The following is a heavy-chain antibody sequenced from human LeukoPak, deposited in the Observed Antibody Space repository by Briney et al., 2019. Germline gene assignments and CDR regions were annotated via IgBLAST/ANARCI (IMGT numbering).Heavy chain of an antibody. CDR3: ARTRYSGYDGKIVDY. D-gene: IGHD5-12*01. V-gene: IGHV3-11*01. J-gene: IGHJ4*02. CDR1: GFTFSVYY. CDR2: ITTSGSSI. Sequence: GECLRLSCAASGFTFSVYYMSWIRQAPGEGLEWISYITTSGSSILYADSVKGRFTMSRDNAKKSLYLQMNSLRAEDTAVYYCARTRYSGYDGKIVDYWGQGTLVTVSS.